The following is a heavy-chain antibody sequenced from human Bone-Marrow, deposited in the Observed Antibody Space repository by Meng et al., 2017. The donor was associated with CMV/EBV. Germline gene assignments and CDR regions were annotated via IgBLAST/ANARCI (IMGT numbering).Heavy chain of an antibody. Sequence: GESLKISCKGFGYNFSDYWIGWVRQMPGKGLEWMGIIYPDDSDTRYTPSFQGQVTISVDRSINTAYLRWSSLRASDTAMYYCARVIAAAGWVDYWGQGTLVTVSS. CDR1: GYNFSDYW. J-gene: IGHJ4*02. CDR2: IYPDDSDT. D-gene: IGHD6-13*01. V-gene: IGHV5-51*01. CDR3: ARVIAAAGWVDY.